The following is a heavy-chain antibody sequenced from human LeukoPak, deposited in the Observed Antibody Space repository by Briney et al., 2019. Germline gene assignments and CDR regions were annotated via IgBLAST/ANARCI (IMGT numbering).Heavy chain of an antibody. CDR2: IYYSGST. Sequence: SETLSLTRTVSGGSISSYYWSWIRQPPGKGLEWIGYIYYSGSTNYNPSLKSRVTISVDTSKNQFSLKLSSVTAADTAVYYCARLTGPITMVRGVMSVTVHNWFDPWGQGTLVTVSS. CDR3: ARLTGPITMVRGVMSVTVHNWFDP. J-gene: IGHJ5*02. CDR1: GGSISSYY. D-gene: IGHD3-10*01. V-gene: IGHV4-59*08.